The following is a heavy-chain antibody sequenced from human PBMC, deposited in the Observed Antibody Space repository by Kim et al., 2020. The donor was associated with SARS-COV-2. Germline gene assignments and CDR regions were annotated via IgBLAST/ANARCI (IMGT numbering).Heavy chain of an antibody. Sequence: KRSSPSLKSRLTITKDTSKNQVVLTMTNMDPVDTATYYCAHRQGLVPFDPWGQGTLVTVSS. V-gene: IGHV2-5*01. CDR3: AHRQGLVPFDP. CDR2: K. J-gene: IGHJ5*02. D-gene: IGHD3-9*01.